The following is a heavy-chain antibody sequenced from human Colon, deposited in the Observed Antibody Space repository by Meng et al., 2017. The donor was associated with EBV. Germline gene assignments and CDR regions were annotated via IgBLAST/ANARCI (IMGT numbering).Heavy chain of an antibody. V-gene: IGHV4-39*01. CDR1: GGSIRSGPYC. J-gene: IGHJ4*02. Sequence: QLQLQEAGPGLVKPSETLSLTCTVSGGSIRSGPYCWAWIRQPPGKGLEWIGSIYYSGSTYYNPSLKSRVTISVDSSKNQFSLKLTSVTAADTSLYYCASYTSFSGSYYNGIDYWGQGTLVTVSS. CDR2: IYYSGST. D-gene: IGHD3-10*01. CDR3: ASYTSFSGSYYNGIDY.